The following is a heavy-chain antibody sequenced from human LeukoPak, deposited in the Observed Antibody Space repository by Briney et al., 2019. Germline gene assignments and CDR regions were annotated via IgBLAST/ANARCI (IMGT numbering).Heavy chain of an antibody. Sequence: GGSLRLSCAASGFTFSSYSMNWVRQAPGKGLEWVSSITSSSSYIYYADSVKGRFTISRDNAKNSLYLQMNSLRAEDTAVYYCARVPYNSGPGPTGYWGQGTLVTVSS. V-gene: IGHV3-21*01. CDR2: ITSSSSYI. D-gene: IGHD6-19*01. CDR1: GFTFSSYS. CDR3: ARVPYNSGPGPTGY. J-gene: IGHJ4*02.